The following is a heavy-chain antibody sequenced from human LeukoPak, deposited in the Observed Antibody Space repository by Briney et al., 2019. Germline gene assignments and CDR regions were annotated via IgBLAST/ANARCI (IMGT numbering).Heavy chain of an antibody. D-gene: IGHD2-15*01. Sequence: PGGSLRLSCAASGFTFSSYGMHWVRRAPGKGLEWVAVISYDGSNKYYADSVKGRFTISRDNSKNTLYLQMNSLRAEDTAVYYCANGGYCSGGSCYRGKAFDIWGQGTMVTVSS. CDR2: ISYDGSNK. CDR3: ANGGYCSGGSCYRGKAFDI. CDR1: GFTFSSYG. V-gene: IGHV3-30*18. J-gene: IGHJ3*02.